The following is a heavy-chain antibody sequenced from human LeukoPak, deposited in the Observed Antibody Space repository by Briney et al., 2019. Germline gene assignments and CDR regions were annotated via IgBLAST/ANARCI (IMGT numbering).Heavy chain of an antibody. D-gene: IGHD3-22*01. J-gene: IGHJ5*02. V-gene: IGHV5-51*01. Sequence: GESLKISCKGFGYSFTSYWIGWVRQMPGKGLEWMGIIYPGDSDTRYSPSFQGQVTISADKSISTAYLQWSSLKASDTAMYYCARKRPYDREPSGFDPWGQGTLVTVSS. CDR1: GYSFTSYW. CDR2: IYPGDSDT. CDR3: ARKRPYDREPSGFDP.